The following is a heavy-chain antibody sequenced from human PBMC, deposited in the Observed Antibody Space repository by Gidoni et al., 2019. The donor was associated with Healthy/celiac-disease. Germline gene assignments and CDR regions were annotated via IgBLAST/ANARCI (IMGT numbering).Heavy chain of an antibody. J-gene: IGHJ4*02. V-gene: IGHV3-30*04. CDR2: ISYDGSNN. D-gene: IGHD6-6*01. CDR1: GFTFSSYA. Sequence: QVQLVESGGGVVQPGRSLRRSCAASGFTFSSYAMHWVRKAQGKGLEWGAVISYDGSNNYYADSVKGRFTISRDNSKNTLYLQMNSLRAEDTAVYYCARDQLLLSEGSSADYWGQGTLVTVSS. CDR3: ARDQLLLSEGSSADY.